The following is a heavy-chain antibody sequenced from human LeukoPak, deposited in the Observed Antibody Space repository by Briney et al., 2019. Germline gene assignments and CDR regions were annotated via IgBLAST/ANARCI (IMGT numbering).Heavy chain of an antibody. Sequence: PGGSLRLSCAASGFTFSIYSMNWVPQAPGKGLEWGSSISSSSSYIYYADSVKGRFTISRDNAKNSLYLQMNSLRAEDTAVYYCARDRSDFYYDSSGYYTRFDYWGQGTLVTVSS. CDR2: ISSSSSYI. V-gene: IGHV3-21*01. D-gene: IGHD3-22*01. J-gene: IGHJ4*02. CDR1: GFTFSIYS. CDR3: ARDRSDFYYDSSGYYTRFDY.